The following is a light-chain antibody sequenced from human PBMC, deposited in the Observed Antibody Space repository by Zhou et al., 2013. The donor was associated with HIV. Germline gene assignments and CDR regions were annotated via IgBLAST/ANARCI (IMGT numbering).Light chain of an antibody. V-gene: IGKV3-20*01. Sequence: EIVLTQSPGTLSLSPGERATLSCRASQTVSSSLLAWYQQKPGQAPRLLIYGASSRATGIPDRFSGSGSGTDFTLTISRLEPEDLAVYYCQQYGSSPFTFGQGTKLEI. CDR3: QQYGSSPFT. J-gene: IGKJ2*01. CDR2: GAS. CDR1: QTVSSSL.